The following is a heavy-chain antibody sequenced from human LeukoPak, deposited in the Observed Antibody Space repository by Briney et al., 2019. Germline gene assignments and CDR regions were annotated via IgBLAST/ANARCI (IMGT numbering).Heavy chain of an antibody. Sequence: ASVTVSCKTSGYTFTSYDVHWLRQAAGQGLEWLGWMNPNSGNTAYAQRFQGRLSMTRDTSIRTAYMELSSLRSDDTAVYYCARRGWKLNERGYYFDYWGQGTLLTVSS. V-gene: IGHV1-8*01. CDR2: MNPNSGNT. J-gene: IGHJ4*02. D-gene: IGHD1-1*01. CDR1: GYTFTSYD. CDR3: ARRGWKLNERGYYFDY.